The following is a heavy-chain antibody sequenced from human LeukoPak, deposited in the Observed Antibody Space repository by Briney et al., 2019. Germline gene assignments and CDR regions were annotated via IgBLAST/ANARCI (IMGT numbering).Heavy chain of an antibody. D-gene: IGHD1-1*01. CDR3: ARHSTGYYFDY. Sequence: KSSETLSLTCTVSGGSISSYYWGWIRQPPGKGLEWIGTIHYSGSTYYNPSLKSRVTISVDTSKNQFSLKLSSVTAADTAVYYCARHSTGYYFDYWGQGTLVTVSS. V-gene: IGHV4-39*01. CDR2: IHYSGST. J-gene: IGHJ4*02. CDR1: GGSISSYY.